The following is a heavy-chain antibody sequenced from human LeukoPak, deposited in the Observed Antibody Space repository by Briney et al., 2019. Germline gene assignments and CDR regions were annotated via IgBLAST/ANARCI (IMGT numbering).Heavy chain of an antibody. J-gene: IGHJ4*02. V-gene: IGHV3-23*01. D-gene: IGHD2-21*02. Sequence: RFTISRDNSKNTLYLRMNSLRAEDTAVYYCAKAYCGGDCYSPHLDYWGQGTLVTVSS. CDR3: AKAYCGGDCYSPHLDY.